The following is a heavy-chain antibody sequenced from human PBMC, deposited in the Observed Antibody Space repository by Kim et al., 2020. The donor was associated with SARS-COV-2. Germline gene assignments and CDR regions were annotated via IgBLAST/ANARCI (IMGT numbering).Heavy chain of an antibody. Sequence: ASVKVSCKASGYTFTGYYMHWVRQAPGQGLEWMGRINPNSGGTNYAQKFQGRVTMTRDTSISTAYMELSRLRSDDTAVYYCARLFKNYYDSSGSKSYDAFDIWGQGTMVTVSS. CDR2: INPNSGGT. D-gene: IGHD3-22*01. CDR1: GYTFTGYY. V-gene: IGHV1-2*06. CDR3: ARLFKNYYDSSGSKSYDAFDI. J-gene: IGHJ3*02.